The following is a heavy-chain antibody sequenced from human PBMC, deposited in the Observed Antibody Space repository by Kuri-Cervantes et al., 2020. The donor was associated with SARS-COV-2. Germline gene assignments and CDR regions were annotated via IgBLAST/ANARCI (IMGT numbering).Heavy chain of an antibody. Sequence: SEKVSCKASGGTFNSYAISWVRQAPGQGLDWMGGIIPIYGTANYAQKFQGRVTITADESTSTAYMELSSLRSEDTAVYYCARDRRGATRPDAFDIWGQGTMVTVSS. D-gene: IGHD3-10*01. J-gene: IGHJ3*02. V-gene: IGHV1-69*13. CDR1: GGTFNSYA. CDR2: IIPIYGTA. CDR3: ARDRRGATRPDAFDI.